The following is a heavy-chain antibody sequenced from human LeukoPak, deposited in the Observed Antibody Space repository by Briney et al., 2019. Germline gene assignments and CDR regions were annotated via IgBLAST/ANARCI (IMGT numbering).Heavy chain of an antibody. V-gene: IGHV1-2*02. D-gene: IGHD7-27*01. CDR1: GYTFIGYY. Sequence: VASVKVSCKASGYTFIGYYMHWVRRAPGQGLEWMGWINPNSGGTNYAQKFQGRVTMTRDTSISTAYMELSRLTSDDTAVYYCARDVTGDQSWFFDLWGRGTLVTVSS. J-gene: IGHJ2*01. CDR3: ARDVTGDQSWFFDL. CDR2: INPNSGGT.